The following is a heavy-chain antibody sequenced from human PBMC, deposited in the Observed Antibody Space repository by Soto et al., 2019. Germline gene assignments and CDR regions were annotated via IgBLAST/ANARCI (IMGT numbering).Heavy chain of an antibody. CDR3: ARKLGTPSWDFDL. D-gene: IGHD7-27*01. J-gene: IGHJ2*01. V-gene: IGHV1-69*12. Sequence: QVQLVQSGAEVKKPGSSVKVSCKASGGTFSTYTISWVRQAPGQGLEWVGGIIPIFATADYAQNFQGRVTITADASTNTVYMELTSLRSEDTAVYYCARKLGTPSWDFDLWGRGTLVTVSS. CDR2: IIPIFATA. CDR1: GGTFSTYT.